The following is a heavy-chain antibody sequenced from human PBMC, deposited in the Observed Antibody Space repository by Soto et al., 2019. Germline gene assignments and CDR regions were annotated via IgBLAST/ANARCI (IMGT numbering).Heavy chain of an antibody. J-gene: IGHJ2*01. D-gene: IGHD2-21*01. CDR2: ISGGGDAT. CDR1: GFTFIKYA. V-gene: IGHV3-23*01. CDR3: ARKVVGSTSRPDYWYFDL. Sequence: EVQLLESGGDSVQPGGSVRLSCAGSGFTFIKYAMNWVRQAPGKGLEWVSTISGGGDATFFADSVRGRFTFSRDNSKNTVTLQMNSLGVDDTAVYYCARKVVGSTSRPDYWYFDLWGRGTLVTVSS.